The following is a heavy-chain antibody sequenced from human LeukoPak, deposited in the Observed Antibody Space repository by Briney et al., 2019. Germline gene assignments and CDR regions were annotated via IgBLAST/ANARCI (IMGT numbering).Heavy chain of an antibody. D-gene: IGHD6-19*01. J-gene: IGHJ3*02. Sequence: SETLSLTCDVSGDSISGSNWWNWVRQPPGKGLEWIGGIYHSGSTNYNPSLKSRVTMSVDKSKNQFSLKLSSVTAADTAVYYCARASGWYPYAFDIWGQGTMVTVSS. CDR2: IYHSGST. CDR3: ARASGWYPYAFDI. V-gene: IGHV4-4*02. CDR1: GDSISGSNW.